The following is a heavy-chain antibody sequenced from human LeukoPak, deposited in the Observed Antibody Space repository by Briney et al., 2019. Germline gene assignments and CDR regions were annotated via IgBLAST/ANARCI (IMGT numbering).Heavy chain of an antibody. CDR1: GFTFSNYG. Sequence: GGSLRLSCEASGFTFSNYGMNWVRQAPGKGLEWVSYIRPNDGTTHYADSVKGRFTISRDNAKNSLSLQMTSLRAEDTAVYYCARDRPHQYSSSWYQRQDYYYYYGMDVWGQGTTVTVSS. CDR3: ARDRPHQYSSSWYQRQDYYYYYGMDV. D-gene: IGHD6-13*01. J-gene: IGHJ6*02. CDR2: IRPNDGTT. V-gene: IGHV3-48*01.